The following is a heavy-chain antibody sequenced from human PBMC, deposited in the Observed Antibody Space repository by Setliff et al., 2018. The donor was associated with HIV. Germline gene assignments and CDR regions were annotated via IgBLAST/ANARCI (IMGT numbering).Heavy chain of an antibody. CDR1: GDSISGYY. Sequence: SETLSLTCTVSGDSISGYYWSWIRQPAGQGLEWIGHIYASDNSGSTSYNPSLNSRVTISLDTSKNQFSLKLSSVTAADTAVYYCARQPLGGWYDYWGQGTLVTVSS. V-gene: IGHV4-59*08. J-gene: IGHJ4*02. CDR3: ARQPLGGWYDY. D-gene: IGHD6-19*01. CDR2: IYASDNSGST.